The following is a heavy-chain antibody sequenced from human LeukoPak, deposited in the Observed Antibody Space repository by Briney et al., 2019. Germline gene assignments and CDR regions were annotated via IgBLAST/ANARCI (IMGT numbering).Heavy chain of an antibody. CDR2: IRYDGNNK. CDR1: GFTFSSYG. CDR3: EKAIYYYYYMDV. J-gene: IGHJ6*03. V-gene: IGHV3-30*02. Sequence: PPGGSLRLSCAASGFTFSSYGMHWVRQAPGKGLEWVAFIRYDGNNKYYADSVKGRFTISRDNSKNTLYLQMNSLRAEDTAMYYCEKAIYYYYYMDVWGKGTTVTVSS.